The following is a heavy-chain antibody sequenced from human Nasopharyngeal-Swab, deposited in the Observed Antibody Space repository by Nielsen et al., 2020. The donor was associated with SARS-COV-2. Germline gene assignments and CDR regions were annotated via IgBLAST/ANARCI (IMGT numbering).Heavy chain of an antibody. CDR1: GFTFSDYY. D-gene: IGHD6-13*01. V-gene: IGHV3-11*06. J-gene: IGHJ6*02. Sequence: GESLKISCAASGFTFSDYYMSWIRQAPGKGLEWVSYISSSSSYTNYADSVKGRFTISRDNAKNSLYLQMNSLRAEDTAVYYCARGGQQQLDYYYYGMDVWGQGTTVTVSS. CDR3: ARGGQQQLDYYYYGMDV. CDR2: ISSSSSYT.